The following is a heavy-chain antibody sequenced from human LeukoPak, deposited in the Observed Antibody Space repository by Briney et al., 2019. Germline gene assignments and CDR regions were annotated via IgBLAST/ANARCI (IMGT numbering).Heavy chain of an antibody. CDR3: ARYSSGWANFPFDY. CDR1: GYTFTSYG. J-gene: IGHJ4*02. D-gene: IGHD6-19*01. V-gene: IGHV1-18*01. CDR2: ISAYNGNT. Sequence: ASVKVSCKASGYTFTSYGISWVRQAPGQGLEWMGWISAYNGNTNYAQKLQGRVTMTTDTSTSTTYMELRSLRSDDTAVYYCARYSSGWANFPFDYWGQGTLVTVSS.